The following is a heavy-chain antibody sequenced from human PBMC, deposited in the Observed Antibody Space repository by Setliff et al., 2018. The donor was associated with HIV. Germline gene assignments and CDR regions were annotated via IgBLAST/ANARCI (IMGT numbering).Heavy chain of an antibody. CDR2: ITGSGDST. CDR3: ATGGMAAAGPGGDHGLDV. Sequence: PGGSLRLSCAASGFTFSSYAMTWVRQAPGKGLEWVSSITGSGDSTYYANSVKGRFTISRDSSKNTLSLQMSSLRAEDTALYYCATGGMAAAGPGGDHGLDVWGQGTTVTVSS. J-gene: IGHJ6*02. V-gene: IGHV3-23*01. CDR1: GFTFSSYA. D-gene: IGHD6-13*01.